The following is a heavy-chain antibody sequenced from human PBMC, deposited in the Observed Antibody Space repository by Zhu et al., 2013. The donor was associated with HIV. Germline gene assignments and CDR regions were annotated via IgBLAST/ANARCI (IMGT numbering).Heavy chain of an antibody. V-gene: IGHV3-30-3*01. CDR1: GFTFSSYA. J-gene: IGHJ6*02. Sequence: VQLVESGGGVVQPGRSLRLSCAASGFTFSSYAMHWVRQAPGKGLEWVAVISYDGSNKYYADSVKGRFTISRDNSKNTLYLQMNSLRAEDTAVYYCARLPESYSSGYYGMDVWGQGTTVTVSS. CDR3: ARLPESYSSGYYGMDV. CDR2: ISYDGSNK. D-gene: IGHD6-19*01.